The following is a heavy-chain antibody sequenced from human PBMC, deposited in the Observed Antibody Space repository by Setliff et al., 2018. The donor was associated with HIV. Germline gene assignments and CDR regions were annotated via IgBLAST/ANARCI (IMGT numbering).Heavy chain of an antibody. CDR1: NASISTYY. V-gene: IGHV4-4*09. J-gene: IGHJ6*02. CDR2: ISATGST. CDR3: ARNNPVLSQTFGADGLDV. Sequence: SETLSLTCTVSNASISTYYWTWIRQPPGKGLEWIGHISATGSTKYNPSLEGRVTISVYTSQNQFSLRLSSVTAADTAVYYCARNNPVLSQTFGADGLDVWGQGTTVTVAS. D-gene: IGHD3-3*01.